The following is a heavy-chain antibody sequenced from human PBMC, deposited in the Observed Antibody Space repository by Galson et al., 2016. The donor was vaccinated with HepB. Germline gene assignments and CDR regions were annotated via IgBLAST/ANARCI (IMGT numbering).Heavy chain of an antibody. CDR2: INYSGTT. J-gene: IGHJ4*02. CDR3: ARLEVSGSGNFFDF. CDR1: GGSISNSRYF. V-gene: IGHV4-39*01. Sequence: SETLSLTCTVSGGSISNSRYFWTWVRQPPGEGLQWLGSINYSGTTYFDDSVKGRATLSVGMSESQYSLKVTSLTAADTARYYCARLEVSGSGNFFDFWGQGALVTVSS. D-gene: IGHD3-10*01.